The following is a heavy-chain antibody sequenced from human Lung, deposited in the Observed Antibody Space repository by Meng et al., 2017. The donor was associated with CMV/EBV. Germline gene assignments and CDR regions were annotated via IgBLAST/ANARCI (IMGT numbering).Heavy chain of an antibody. J-gene: IGHJ4*02. CDR2: MYYSGST. CDR3: ARGGRGAAAGQDH. V-gene: IGHV4-59*01. D-gene: IGHD6-13*01. Sequence: LSCTVSGDSMNNYYWNWIRQPPGKGLEWIGYMYYSGSTNYNPSLKSRVTISVDTSKNQFSLILSSVTAADTAVYYCARGGRGAAAGQDHWGQGTLVTVSS. CDR1: GDSMNNYY.